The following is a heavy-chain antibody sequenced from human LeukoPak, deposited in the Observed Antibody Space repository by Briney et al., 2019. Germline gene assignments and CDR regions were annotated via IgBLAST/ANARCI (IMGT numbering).Heavy chain of an antibody. Sequence: ASVKVSCKASGYTFTSYGISWVRQAPGQGLEWMGWANPNSGGTNYAQKFQGGVTMTRDTSISTAYMELSRLRSDDTAVYYCARDPRGYSYGFAFDYWGQGTLVTVSS. CDR3: ARDPRGYSYGFAFDY. D-gene: IGHD5-18*01. V-gene: IGHV1-2*02. CDR1: GYTFTSYG. CDR2: ANPNSGGT. J-gene: IGHJ4*02.